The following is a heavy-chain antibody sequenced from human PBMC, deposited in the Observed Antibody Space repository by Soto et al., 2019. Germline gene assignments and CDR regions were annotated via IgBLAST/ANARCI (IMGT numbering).Heavy chain of an antibody. CDR3: ARNRGSGGGYYSATWFDP. V-gene: IGHV1-18*04. CDR2: ISAYNGNT. D-gene: IGHD3-22*01. CDR1: GYTFTSYG. Sequence: QVQLVQSGAEVKKPGASVKVSCKASGYTFTSYGISWVRQAPGQGLEWMGWISAYNGNTNYAQKLQGRVTMTTDTATSTAYMELRSLRSDDTAVYYCARNRGSGGGYYSATWFDPWGQGTLVTVSS. J-gene: IGHJ5*02.